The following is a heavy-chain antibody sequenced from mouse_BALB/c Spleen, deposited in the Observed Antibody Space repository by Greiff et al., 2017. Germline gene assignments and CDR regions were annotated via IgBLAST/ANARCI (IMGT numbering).Heavy chain of an antibody. CDR2: IWSGGST. V-gene: IGHV2-2*02. Sequence: QVQLQQSGPGLVQPSQSLSITCTVSGFSLTSYGVHWVRQSPGKGLEWLGVIWSGGSTDYNAAFISRLSISKDNSKSQVFFKMNSLQANDTAIYYCARNYYDDAMDYWGQGTSVTVSS. CDR3: ARNYYDDAMDY. D-gene: IGHD1-1*01. CDR1: GFSLTSYG. J-gene: IGHJ4*01.